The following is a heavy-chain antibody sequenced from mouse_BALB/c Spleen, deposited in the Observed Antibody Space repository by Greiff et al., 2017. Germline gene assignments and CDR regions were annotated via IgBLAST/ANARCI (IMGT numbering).Heavy chain of an antibody. CDR1: GFTFTDYY. D-gene: IGHD2-4*01. V-gene: IGHV7-3*02. CDR2: IRNKANGYTT. Sequence: EVQRVESGGGLVQPGGSLRLSCATSGFTFTDYYMSWVRQPPGKALEWLGFIRNKANGYTTEYSASVKGRFTISRDNSQSILYLQMNTLRAEDSATYYCARDSSDDYYFDYWGQGTTLTVSS. CDR3: ARDSSDDYYFDY. J-gene: IGHJ2*01.